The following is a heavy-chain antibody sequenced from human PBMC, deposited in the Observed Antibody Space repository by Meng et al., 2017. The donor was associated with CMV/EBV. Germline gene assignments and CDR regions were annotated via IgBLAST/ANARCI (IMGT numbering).Heavy chain of an antibody. CDR1: GGTFSSYA. V-gene: IGHV1-69*12. D-gene: IGHD5-24*01. J-gene: IGHJ4*02. CDR2: IIPIFGTA. CDR3: ARMPRDGYNYIDY. Sequence: QGQLVESGAEVKKPGSTVKVSCKASGGTFSSYAISWVRQAPGQGLEWKGGIIPIFGTANYAQKFQGRVTITADESTSTAYMELSSLRSEDTAVYYCARMPRDGYNYIDYWGQGTLVTVSS.